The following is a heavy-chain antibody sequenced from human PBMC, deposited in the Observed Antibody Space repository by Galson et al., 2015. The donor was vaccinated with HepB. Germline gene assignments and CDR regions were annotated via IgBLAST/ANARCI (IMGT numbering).Heavy chain of an antibody. CDR2: ISSNGGST. D-gene: IGHD3-22*01. Sequence: SLRLSCAASGFTFSSYAMHWVRQAPGEGLEYVSAISSNGGSTYYADSVKGRFTISRDNSKNTLYLQMSSLRAEDTAVYYCVKGPIYSMIAFDAFDIWGQGTMVTVSS. CDR1: GFTFSSYA. V-gene: IGHV3-64D*06. J-gene: IGHJ3*02. CDR3: VKGPIYSMIAFDAFDI.